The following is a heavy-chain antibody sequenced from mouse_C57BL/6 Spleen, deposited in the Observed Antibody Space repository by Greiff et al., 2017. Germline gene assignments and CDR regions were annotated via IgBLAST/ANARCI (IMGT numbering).Heavy chain of an antibody. J-gene: IGHJ2*01. CDR1: GYTFTDYY. V-gene: IGHV1-75*01. D-gene: IGHD1-1*01. CDR2: IFPGSGST. CDR3: ARGSHSTVVASHFDY. Sequence: QVQLQQSGPELVKPGASVKISCKASGYTFTDYYIHWVKQRPGQGLEWIGWIFPGSGSTYYNEKFKGKATLTVDKSSSTAYMLLSSLTSEDSAVYFCARGSHSTVVASHFDYWGQGTTLTVSS.